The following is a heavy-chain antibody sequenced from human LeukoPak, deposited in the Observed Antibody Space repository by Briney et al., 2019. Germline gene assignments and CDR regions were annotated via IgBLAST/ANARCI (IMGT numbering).Heavy chain of an antibody. V-gene: IGHV3-48*01. CDR1: GFSFSDYT. CDR2: ITSSSSVI. Sequence: GGSLRLSWAASGFSFSDYTMNWVRQAPGKGLEWVSYITSSSSVIYYADSVKGRFTTSRDNAKNSLFLQMNGLRAEDTAVYYCARITPFGIIFDSWGQGTLVTVSS. CDR3: ARITPFGIIFDS. J-gene: IGHJ4*02. D-gene: IGHD3-3*01.